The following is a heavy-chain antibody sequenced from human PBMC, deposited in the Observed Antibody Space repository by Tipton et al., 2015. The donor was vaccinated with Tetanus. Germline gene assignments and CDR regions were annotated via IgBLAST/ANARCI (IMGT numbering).Heavy chain of an antibody. V-gene: IGHV4-59*01. J-gene: IGHJ4*02. CDR3: ARGIPDIVATSYVWGSYHIFDY. Sequence: TLSLTCTVSGGSISSYYWSWIRQPPGKGLEWIGYIYYSGSTNYNPSLKSRVTISVDTSKNQFSLKLSSVTAADTAVYYCARGIPDIVATSYVWGSYHIFDYWGQGTLVTVSS. CDR1: GGSISSYY. CDR2: IYYSGST. D-gene: IGHD3-16*02.